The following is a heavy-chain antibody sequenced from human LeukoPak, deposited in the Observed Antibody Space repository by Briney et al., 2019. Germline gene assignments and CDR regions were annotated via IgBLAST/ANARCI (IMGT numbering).Heavy chain of an antibody. Sequence: ASVKVSCKTSRYTFTSYDINWVREAAGQGLEWMGWMNPKTGRTGFAQKFQGRLTMTRDTSISTAYMELSSLRSEDTAVYYCARLSQTPDYYSNGGYYYLGYWGQGTLVTVSS. J-gene: IGHJ4*02. V-gene: IGHV1-8*01. CDR2: MNPKTGRT. CDR3: ARLSQTPDYYSNGGYYYLGY. CDR1: RYTFTSYD. D-gene: IGHD3-22*01.